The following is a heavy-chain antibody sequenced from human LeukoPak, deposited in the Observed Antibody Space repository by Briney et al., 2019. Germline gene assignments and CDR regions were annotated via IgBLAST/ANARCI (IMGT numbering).Heavy chain of an antibody. D-gene: IGHD2-2*01. Sequence: GGSLRLSCAASGFTFSGSAMHWVRQASGKGLEWVGRIRSKVNGYATAYAASVKGRFTISRDDSKNTAYLQMSSLKTEDTAVYYCARDRKPATAGWFDPWGQGTLVTVSS. CDR3: ARDRKPATAGWFDP. CDR1: GFTFSGSA. CDR2: IRSKVNGYAT. V-gene: IGHV3-73*01. J-gene: IGHJ5*02.